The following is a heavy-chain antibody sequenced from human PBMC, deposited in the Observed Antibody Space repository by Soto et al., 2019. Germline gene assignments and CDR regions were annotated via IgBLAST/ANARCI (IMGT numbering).Heavy chain of an antibody. Sequence: QMQLVQSGAEVKRTGSTVTVSCKALGNTFTYRYLHWVRQAPGQALEWMGWITPFSGDVHYAQKFQERVTITRDRSINTAYMRMSSLRPEDTAMYYCASGVAGSGTFTWELPDHLGPGTLVTVSS. CDR2: ITPFSGDV. D-gene: IGHD1-26*01. J-gene: IGHJ4*02. CDR3: ASGVAGSGTFTWELPDH. CDR1: GNTFTYRY. V-gene: IGHV1-45*02.